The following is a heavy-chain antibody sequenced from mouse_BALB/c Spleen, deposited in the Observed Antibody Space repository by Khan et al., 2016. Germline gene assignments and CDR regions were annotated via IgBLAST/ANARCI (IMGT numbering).Heavy chain of an antibody. CDR1: GFSLTTYG. CDR3: ARTYDYDGRFDY. D-gene: IGHD2-4*01. J-gene: IGHJ2*01. CDR2: IWSGGST. V-gene: IGHV2-2*02. Sequence: QVQLKESGPGLVQPSQSLSITCTVSGFSLTTYGVHWVRQSPGKALEWLGVIWSGGSTDYNAAFISRLSISRDTSKRQVFCKVSSLQAKDTAIYYCARTYDYDGRFDYWGQGTTLTVSS.